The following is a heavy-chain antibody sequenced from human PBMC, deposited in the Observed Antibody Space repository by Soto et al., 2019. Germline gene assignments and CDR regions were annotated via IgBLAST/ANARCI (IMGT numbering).Heavy chain of an antibody. CDR1: GGTFSTSA. CDR3: ARHKDRLQLGGNYYYILDV. D-gene: IGHD5-12*01. CDR2: IMPVFPTP. J-gene: IGHJ6*02. Sequence: VQLEQSGPEVKKPGSSVKVSCKASGGTFSTSALSWVRQAPGQGLEWMGGIMPVFPTPDYAQKFQGRVTITADESTSTAYMELGGLTSDDTAVYYCARHKDRLQLGGNYYYILDVWGQGTVVTVSS. V-gene: IGHV1-69*12.